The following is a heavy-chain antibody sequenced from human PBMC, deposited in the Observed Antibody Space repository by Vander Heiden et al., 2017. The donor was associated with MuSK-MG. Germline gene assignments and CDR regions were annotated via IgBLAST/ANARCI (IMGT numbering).Heavy chain of an antibody. CDR2: INPSGGST. V-gene: IGHV1-46*01. J-gene: IGHJ6*02. D-gene: IGHD2-2*01. CDR1: GYTFTSYY. Sequence: QVQLVQSGAEVKKPGASVKVSCKASGYTFTSYYMHWVRQAPGQGLEWMGIINPSGGSTSYAQKFQGRVTMTRDTATSTVYMELSSLRSEDTAVYYCARDPTIVVVPAAIPDRYYYYGMDVWGQGTTVTVSS. CDR3: ARDPTIVVVPAAIPDRYYYYGMDV.